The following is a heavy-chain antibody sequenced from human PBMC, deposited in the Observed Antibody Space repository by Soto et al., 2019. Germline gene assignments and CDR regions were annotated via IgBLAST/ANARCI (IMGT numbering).Heavy chain of an antibody. Sequence: ASVKVSCKASGYTFTSYGISWVRQAPGQGLEWMGWISAYNGNTNYAQKLQGRVTMTTDTSTSTAYMELRSLRSDDTAVYYCARGGYVWGSYRSGNPANYWGQGTLVTVSS. CDR1: GYTFTSYG. V-gene: IGHV1-18*01. D-gene: IGHD3-16*02. CDR2: ISAYNGNT. J-gene: IGHJ4*02. CDR3: ARGGYVWGSYRSGNPANY.